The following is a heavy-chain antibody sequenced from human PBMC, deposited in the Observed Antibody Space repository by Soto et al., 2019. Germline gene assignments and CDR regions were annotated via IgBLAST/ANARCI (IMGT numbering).Heavy chain of an antibody. Sequence: QEQLQESGPGLVKPSQTLSLTCTVSGGSISSRDFYWSWVRQPPGKGLEWLGYVSYTGSTYYNPSLRGRLNISIDTSKRQFSLRLSSVTAADTALYYCARELGFIAAASNYYGMDVWGQGTTVTVSS. J-gene: IGHJ6*02. D-gene: IGHD6-6*01. CDR3: ARELGFIAAASNYYGMDV. V-gene: IGHV4-30-4*01. CDR2: VSYTGST. CDR1: GGSISSRDFY.